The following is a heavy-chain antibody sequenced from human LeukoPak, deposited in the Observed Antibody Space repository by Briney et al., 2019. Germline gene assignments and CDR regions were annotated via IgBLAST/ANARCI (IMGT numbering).Heavy chain of an antibody. J-gene: IGHJ3*02. CDR2: IYYSGST. V-gene: IGHV4-59*08. D-gene: IGHD5-18*01. CDR3: ASVKPGYSYGGDAFDI. CDR1: GGSISSYY. Sequence: PSETLSLTCTVSGGSISSYYWSWIRQPPGKGLEWIGYIYYSGSTNYNPTLKSRVTISVDTSKNQFSLKLSSVTAADTAVYYCASVKPGYSYGGDAFDIWGQGTMVTVSS.